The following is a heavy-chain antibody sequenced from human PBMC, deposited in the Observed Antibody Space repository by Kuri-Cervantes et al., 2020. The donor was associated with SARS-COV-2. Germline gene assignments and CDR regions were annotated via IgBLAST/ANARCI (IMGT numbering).Heavy chain of an antibody. D-gene: IGHD2-2*01. V-gene: IGHV4-39*01. CDR3: ASYVVVPAAPLDY. Sequence: SETLSLTCTVSGGSISSYYWGWIRKPPGKGLEWIGSIYYSGSTYYNPSLKSRVTISVDTSKNQFSLKLSSVTAADTAVYYCASYVVVPAAPLDYWGQGTLVTVSS. CDR1: GGSISSYY. CDR2: IYYSGST. J-gene: IGHJ4*02.